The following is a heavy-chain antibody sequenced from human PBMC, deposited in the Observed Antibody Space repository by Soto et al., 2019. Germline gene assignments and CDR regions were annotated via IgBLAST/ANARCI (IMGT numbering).Heavy chain of an antibody. J-gene: IGHJ6*02. Sequence: QVQLVQSGDEVRKPGSSVKVSCKASGYIFVNYGIAWVRQAPGQGLEWMGWISPYSGNTHYESKDQGRRTMTTDTTTSTAYMELGSLTSDDTAVYYCAMVDNYVTPTPQDVWGQGTTVTVSS. CDR2: ISPYSGNT. V-gene: IGHV1-18*01. CDR1: GYIFVNYG. D-gene: IGHD3-16*01. CDR3: AMVDNYVTPTPQDV.